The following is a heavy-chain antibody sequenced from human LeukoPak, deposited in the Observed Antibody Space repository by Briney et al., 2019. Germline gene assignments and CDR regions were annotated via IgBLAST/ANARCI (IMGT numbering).Heavy chain of an antibody. V-gene: IGHV4-59*08. CDR3: ARTAYCGGDCYPYNWFDP. J-gene: IGHJ5*02. CDR2: IYYSGST. CDR1: GGPISSYY. D-gene: IGHD2-21*02. Sequence: SETLSLTCTVSGGPISSYYWSWIRQPPGKGLEWIGYIYYSGSTNYNPSLKSRVTISVDTSKNQFSLKLSSVTAADTAVYYCARTAYCGGDCYPYNWFDPWGQGTLVTVSS.